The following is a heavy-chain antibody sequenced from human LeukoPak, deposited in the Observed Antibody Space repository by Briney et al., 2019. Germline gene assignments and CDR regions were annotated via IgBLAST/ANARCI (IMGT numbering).Heavy chain of an antibody. J-gene: IGHJ4*02. Sequence: PSETLSLTCTVSGGSISNYYRTWIRQPPGKGLEWIAYVYYSGSTNYNPSLKSGVSISVDTSKNQFSLKLSSVTAADTAVYYCAGGRVWLAFDSWGPGTLVTVSS. CDR3: AGGRVWLAFDS. CDR2: VYYSGST. D-gene: IGHD5-18*01. CDR1: GGSISNYY. V-gene: IGHV4-59*01.